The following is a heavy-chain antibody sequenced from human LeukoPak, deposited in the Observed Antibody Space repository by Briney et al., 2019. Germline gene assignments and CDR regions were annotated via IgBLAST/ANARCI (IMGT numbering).Heavy chain of an antibody. CDR1: GFTFVDYA. CDR2: IRSKAYGGTT. V-gene: IGHV3-49*03. J-gene: IGHJ4*02. Sequence: GGSLILSCTASGFTFVDYAMSWFRQAPGKGLEWLGFIRSKAYGGTTEYAAAVKGRFTISRDDSKSIAYLQMNSLKTEDTAVYYCTVAAAGFDYWGQGTLVTVSS. D-gene: IGHD6-13*01. CDR3: TVAAAGFDY.